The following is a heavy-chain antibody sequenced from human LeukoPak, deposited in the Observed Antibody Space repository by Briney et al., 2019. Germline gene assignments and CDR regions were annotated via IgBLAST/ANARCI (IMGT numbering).Heavy chain of an antibody. CDR3: ARDRNYYVPFDY. CDR1: GFTFSSYA. CDR2: IKKDGSEK. J-gene: IGHJ4*02. V-gene: IGHV3-7*01. Sequence: GSLRLSCAASGFTFSSYAMSWVRQAPGKGLEWVANIKKDGSEKYYEDSVKGRFTISRDNAKNSVYLQMNSLRAEDTAAYYCARDRNYYVPFDYWGQGTLVTVSS. D-gene: IGHD3-10*02.